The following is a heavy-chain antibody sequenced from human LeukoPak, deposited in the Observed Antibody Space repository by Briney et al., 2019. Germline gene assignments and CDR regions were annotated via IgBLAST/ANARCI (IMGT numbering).Heavy chain of an antibody. Sequence: GASVKVSCKASGGTFSSYAISWVRQAPGQGLEWMGGIIPIFGTANYAQKFQGRVTITADESTSTAYMELSSLRSEDTAVYYCARGRRDGRFYYYYYMDVWGKGTTVTVPS. V-gene: IGHV1-69*13. CDR2: IIPIFGTA. CDR1: GGTFSSYA. CDR3: ARGRRDGRFYYYYYMDV. D-gene: IGHD5-24*01. J-gene: IGHJ6*03.